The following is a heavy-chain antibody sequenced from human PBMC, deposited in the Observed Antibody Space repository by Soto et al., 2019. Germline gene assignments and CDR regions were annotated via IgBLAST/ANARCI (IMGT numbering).Heavy chain of an antibody. CDR1: GGTXISYA. CDR3: ASRGDDDSSGYYPLMGNFQH. Sequence: GXSXKVSFKASGGTXISYAIRLVRQAPGQGLEWIGGIIPIFCTANYAQKFQGRVTITADESTSTAYMELRSLRSEDPAVYCCASRGDDDSSGYYPLMGNFQHWGQGTLGPVSS. J-gene: IGHJ1*01. V-gene: IGHV1-69*13. CDR2: IIPIFCTA. D-gene: IGHD3-22*01.